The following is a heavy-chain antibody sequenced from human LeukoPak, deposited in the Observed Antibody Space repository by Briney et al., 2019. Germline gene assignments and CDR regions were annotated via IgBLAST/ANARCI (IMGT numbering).Heavy chain of an antibody. V-gene: IGHV1-2*04. CDR1: GYTFTGYY. CDR2: INPNSGGT. Sequence: ASVKVSCKASGYTFTGYYMHWVRQAPGQGLEWMGWINPNSGGTNYAQKFQGWVTMTRDTSISTAYMELSRLRSDDTAVYYCARVSNYGDPPWFDPWGQGTLVTVS. CDR3: ARVSNYGDPPWFDP. J-gene: IGHJ5*02. D-gene: IGHD4-17*01.